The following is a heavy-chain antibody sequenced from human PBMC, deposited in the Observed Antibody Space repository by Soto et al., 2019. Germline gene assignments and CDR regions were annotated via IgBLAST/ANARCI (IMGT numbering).Heavy chain of an antibody. Sequence: QVQLVQSGAEVKKPGASVKVSCKASGYTFTSYDINWVRQATGQGLEWMGWMNPNSGNTGYAQKFQGRVTMTRNTSISTAYMEMSSLRSEDTAVYYCALMVYAGLGNKYFDYWGQGTLVTVSS. V-gene: IGHV1-8*01. CDR3: ALMVYAGLGNKYFDY. CDR2: MNPNSGNT. CDR1: GYTFTSYD. J-gene: IGHJ4*02. D-gene: IGHD2-8*01.